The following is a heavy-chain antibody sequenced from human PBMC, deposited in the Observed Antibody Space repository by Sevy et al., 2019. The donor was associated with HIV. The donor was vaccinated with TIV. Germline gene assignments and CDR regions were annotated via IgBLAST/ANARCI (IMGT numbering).Heavy chain of an antibody. D-gene: IGHD5-18*01. CDR3: VREGGREYSYSIDC. CDR1: GFSFSVYW. J-gene: IGHJ4*02. CDR2: LKQDGSEK. Sequence: GGSLRLSCAASGFSFSVYWMSWVRQAPGKGLEWVATLKQDGSEKYYVDSVKGRFTISRDNAKNSLYLQMNSLRAEDTACYYCVREGGREYSYSIDCWGQGTLVTVSS. V-gene: IGHV3-7*01.